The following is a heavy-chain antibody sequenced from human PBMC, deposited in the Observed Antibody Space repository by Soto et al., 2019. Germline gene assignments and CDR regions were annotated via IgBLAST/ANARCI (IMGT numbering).Heavy chain of an antibody. J-gene: IGHJ6*02. CDR3: ARDRARYGMDV. Sequence: GGSLRLSCAASGFTVSSNYMSWVRQAPGKGLEWVSVIYSGGSTYYADSVKGRFTISRDNSKNTLYLQMNSLRAEDTAVYYCARDRARYGMDVWGQGTTVTVSS. D-gene: IGHD3-10*01. CDR2: IYSGGST. V-gene: IGHV3-53*01. CDR1: GFTVSSNY.